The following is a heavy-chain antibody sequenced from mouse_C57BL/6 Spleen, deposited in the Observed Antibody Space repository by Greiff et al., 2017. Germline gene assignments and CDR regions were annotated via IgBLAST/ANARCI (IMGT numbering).Heavy chain of an antibody. J-gene: IGHJ4*01. Sequence: QVQLQESGPELVKPGASVKISCKASGYAFSSSWMNWVKQRPGKGLEWIGRIYPGDGDTNYNGKFKGKATLTADKSSITAYMQLSSLTSEDSAVYFCARSGLDSNTNYYAMDWGGKGTSVS. V-gene: IGHV1-82*01. CDR1: GYAFSSSW. D-gene: IGHD2-5*01. CDR2: IYPGDGDT. CDR3: ARSGLDSNTNYYAMDW.